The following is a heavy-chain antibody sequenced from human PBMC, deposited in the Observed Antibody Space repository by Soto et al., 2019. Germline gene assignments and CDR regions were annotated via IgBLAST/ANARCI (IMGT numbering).Heavy chain of an antibody. D-gene: IGHD2-15*01. CDR2: ISGSGGST. CDR3: ARAIDVVVVAATHPYYFDY. CDR1: GFTFSSYA. Sequence: QTGGSLRLSCAASGFTFSSYAMSWVRQAPGKGLEWVSAISGSGGSTYYADSVKGRFTISRDNAKNTLYLQMNSLRDEDTAVYYCARAIDVVVVAATHPYYFDYWGQGTLVTVSS. V-gene: IGHV3-23*01. J-gene: IGHJ4*02.